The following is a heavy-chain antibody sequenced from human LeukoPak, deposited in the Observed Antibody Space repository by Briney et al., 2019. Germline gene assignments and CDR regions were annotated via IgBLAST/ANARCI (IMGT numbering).Heavy chain of an antibody. CDR2: ISGSGGST. Sequence: GGSLRLSCAASGFTFSSYAMSWVRQAPGKGLEWVSAISGSGGSTYYADSVKGRFTISRDNAKNSLYLQMNSLRAEDTAVYYCARRPLIVVVTAPDYWGQGTLVTVSS. CDR3: ARRPLIVVVTAPDY. J-gene: IGHJ4*02. V-gene: IGHV3-23*01. D-gene: IGHD2-21*02. CDR1: GFTFSSYA.